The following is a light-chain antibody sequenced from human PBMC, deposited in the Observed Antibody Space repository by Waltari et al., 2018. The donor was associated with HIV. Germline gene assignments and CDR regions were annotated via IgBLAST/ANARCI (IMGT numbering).Light chain of an antibody. V-gene: IGKV1-NL1*01. J-gene: IGKJ4*01. CDR2: GAF. CDR3: QQYYGVPLT. CDR1: QDISNS. Sequence: DIQMTQSPSSLSASIGDTVSIPCRASQDISNSVSWFQQQPGKVPKLLVHGAFILQRGVPSRFSGSGSGTHYTLTISGLQAGDFATYFCQQYYGVPLTFGGGTRVDI.